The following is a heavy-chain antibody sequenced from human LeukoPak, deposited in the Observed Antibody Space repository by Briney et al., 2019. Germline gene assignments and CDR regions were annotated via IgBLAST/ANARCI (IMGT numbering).Heavy chain of an antibody. CDR2: IYEDGSEE. CDR1: GFTFRNYW. D-gene: IGHD2-8*01. Sequence: PGGSLRLSCAASGFTFRNYWMSWVRQAPGKGLEWVANIYEDGSEEHYVDSMKGRFTISRDNAENSLFLQMNSLRVEDTAIYYCARVSRVQLMSAAFDLWGQGTLVTVSS. CDR3: ARVSRVQLMSAAFDL. J-gene: IGHJ3*01. V-gene: IGHV3-7*01.